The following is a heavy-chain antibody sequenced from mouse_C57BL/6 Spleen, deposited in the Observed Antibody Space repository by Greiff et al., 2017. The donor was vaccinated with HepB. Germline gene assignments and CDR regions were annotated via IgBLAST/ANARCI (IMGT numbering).Heavy chain of an antibody. CDR1: GFTFSDYG. Sequence: EVMLVESGGGLVQPGGSLKLSCAASGFTFSDYGMAWVRQAPRKGPEWVAFISNLAYSIYYADTVTGRFTISRENAKNTLYLEMSSLRSEDTAMYYCARVTTVVATGAMDYWGQGTSVTVSS. CDR2: ISNLAYSI. J-gene: IGHJ4*01. D-gene: IGHD1-1*01. V-gene: IGHV5-15*01. CDR3: ARVTTVVATGAMDY.